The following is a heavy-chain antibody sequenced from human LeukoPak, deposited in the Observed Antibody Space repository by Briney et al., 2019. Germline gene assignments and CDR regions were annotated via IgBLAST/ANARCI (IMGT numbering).Heavy chain of an antibody. CDR2: IYYSGST. V-gene: IGHV4-39*07. CDR1: GGSISSNNYY. CDR3: ARGYYDILAGYYFDY. J-gene: IGHJ4*02. D-gene: IGHD3-9*01. Sequence: SETLPLTCTVSGGSISSNNYYWGWIRQPPGTGLEWIGSIYYSGSTYYNPSLKSRVTISVDTSKNQFSLKLSSVTAADTAVYYCARGYYDILAGYYFDYWGQGTLVTVSS.